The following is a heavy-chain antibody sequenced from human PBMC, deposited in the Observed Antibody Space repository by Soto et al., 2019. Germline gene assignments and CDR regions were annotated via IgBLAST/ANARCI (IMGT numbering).Heavy chain of an antibody. CDR2: IIPIFGTA. J-gene: IGHJ6*02. D-gene: IGHD4-17*01. V-gene: IGHV1-69*13. CDR1: GGTFSSYS. CDR3: SRDLVYGGSRQPHYYYYGMDV. Sequence: ASVEVSCKASGGTFSSYSISWVRQAPGQGLEWMGGIIPIFGTANYAQRFQGRVTITADESTSTAYMELSSLRSEDTAVYYCSRDLVYGGSRQPHYYYYGMDVWGQGTTVTVSS.